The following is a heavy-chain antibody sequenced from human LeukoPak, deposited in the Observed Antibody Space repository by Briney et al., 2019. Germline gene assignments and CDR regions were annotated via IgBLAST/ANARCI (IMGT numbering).Heavy chain of an antibody. CDR1: GGTFSSYA. CDR3: ARDGVPVLDY. Sequence: EASVKVSCKASGGTFSSYAISWVRQAPGQGLEWMGGIIPIFGTANYAQKFQGRVTITADESTSTAYMELSSLRSEDTAVYYCARDGVPVLDYWGQGTLVTVSS. J-gene: IGHJ4*02. CDR2: IIPIFGTA. V-gene: IGHV1-69*13. D-gene: IGHD1-1*01.